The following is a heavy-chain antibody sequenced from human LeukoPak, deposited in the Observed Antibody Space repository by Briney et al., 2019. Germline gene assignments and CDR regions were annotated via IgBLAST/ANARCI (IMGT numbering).Heavy chain of an antibody. J-gene: IGHJ2*01. Sequence: PGGSLRLSCAASGFTFSRYSMNWVRQAPGKGLEWVSYISSTSSTIYYAGSVKGRFSISRDNSENSLYLQMNSLRAEDTAVYYCARGDYGDPDPPWYFDLWGRGTLVTVSS. CDR1: GFTFSRYS. CDR3: ARGDYGDPDPPWYFDL. D-gene: IGHD4/OR15-4a*01. V-gene: IGHV3-48*04. CDR2: ISSTSSTI.